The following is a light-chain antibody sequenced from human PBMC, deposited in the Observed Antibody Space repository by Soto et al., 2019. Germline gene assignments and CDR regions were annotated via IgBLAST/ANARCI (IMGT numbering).Light chain of an antibody. V-gene: IGKV3-20*01. CDR3: QLYGSSPLT. Sequence: EIVLTQSPGTLSLSPGERATLSCRASQSVSSSYLAWYQQKPGQAPSLLIYGASSRATGIPDRFSGSGSGKDFTLTIRRLEAEDFAVYYCQLYGSSPLTFGGRTKVEIK. J-gene: IGKJ4*01. CDR1: QSVSSSY. CDR2: GAS.